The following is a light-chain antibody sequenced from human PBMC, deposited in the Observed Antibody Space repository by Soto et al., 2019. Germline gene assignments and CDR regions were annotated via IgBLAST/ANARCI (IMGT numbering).Light chain of an antibody. CDR2: EVS. CDR3: SSYTSSRTPFV. CDR1: SSDVGGYNY. Sequence: QSVRTQPASLSGCPGQSITISCTGTSSDVGGYNYVSWYQQHPGKAPKLMIYEVSNRPSGVSNRFSGSKSGNTASLTISGLQAEDEADYYCSSYTSSRTPFVFGTGTRSPS. V-gene: IGLV2-14*01. J-gene: IGLJ1*01.